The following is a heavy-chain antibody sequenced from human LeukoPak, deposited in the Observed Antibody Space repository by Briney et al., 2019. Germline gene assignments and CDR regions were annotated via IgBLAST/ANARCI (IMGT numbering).Heavy chain of an antibody. J-gene: IGHJ4*02. CDR2: INPNSGGT. V-gene: IGHV1-2*02. CDR1: GYTFTGYY. CDR3: ARGRSEWLLADFDY. Sequence: ASVKVSCKASGYTFTGYYMHWVRQAPGQGFEWMGWINPNSGGTNYAQKFQGRVTMTRDTSISTAYMELSRLRSDDTAVYYCARGRSEWLLADFDYWGQGTLVTVSS. D-gene: IGHD3-3*01.